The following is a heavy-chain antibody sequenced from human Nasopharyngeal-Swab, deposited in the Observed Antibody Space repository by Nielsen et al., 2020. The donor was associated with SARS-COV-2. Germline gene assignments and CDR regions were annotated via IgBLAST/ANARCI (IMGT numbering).Heavy chain of an antibody. Sequence: SETLSLTCAVSGYSISSGYYWGWIRQPPGKGLEWIGSIYHSGSTYYNPSLKRRVTISVDTSTNQFSLKLSSVTAADTAVYYCARGAGYYYYYYMDVWGKGTTVTVSS. D-gene: IGHD6-19*01. J-gene: IGHJ6*03. V-gene: IGHV4-38-2*01. CDR3: ARGAGYYYYYYMDV. CDR1: GYSISSGYY. CDR2: IYHSGST.